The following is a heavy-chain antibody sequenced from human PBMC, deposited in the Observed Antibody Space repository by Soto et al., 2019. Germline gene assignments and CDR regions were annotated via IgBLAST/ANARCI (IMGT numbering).Heavy chain of an antibody. Sequence: SETLSLTCTVSGGSISSSSYYWGWIRQPPGKGLEWIGSIYYSGSTYYNPSLKSRVTISVDTSKNQFSLKLSSVTAADTAVYYCARPARFGVVITYFDYWGQGTLVTVSS. CDR3: ARPARFGVVITYFDY. J-gene: IGHJ4*02. D-gene: IGHD3-3*01. V-gene: IGHV4-39*01. CDR1: GGSISSSSYY. CDR2: IYYSGST.